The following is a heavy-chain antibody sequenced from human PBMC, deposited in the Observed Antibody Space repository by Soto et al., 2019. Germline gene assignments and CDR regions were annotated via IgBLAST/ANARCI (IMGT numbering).Heavy chain of an antibody. V-gene: IGHV3-53*01. CDR2: TYSGGTT. CDR3: AREDHYYGMDV. CDR1: GFIFDIDA. Sequence: GGSLRLSCAASGFIFDIDAMSWVRQAPGKGLEWVSVTYSGGTTYYADSVKGRFTISRDNSENSLFLQMNSLRAEDTAVYYCAREDHYYGMDVWGQGTTVTVSS. J-gene: IGHJ6*02.